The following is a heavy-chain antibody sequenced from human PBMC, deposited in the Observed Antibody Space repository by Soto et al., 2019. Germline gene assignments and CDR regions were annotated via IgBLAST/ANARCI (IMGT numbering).Heavy chain of an antibody. CDR2: ISANNGYT. CDR1: GYTFTSYG. V-gene: IGHV1-18*01. Sequence: QVQLVQSGAEVKKPGASVKVSCKASGYTFTSYGITWVRQAPGQGLEWMGWISANNGYTDYAQNLQGRVTMTTDTTPSPVYMDLRSRRFDDTAVYYCARVASSGYSTFDYWGQGTLVTVSS. CDR3: ARVASSGYSTFDY. J-gene: IGHJ4*02. D-gene: IGHD3-22*01.